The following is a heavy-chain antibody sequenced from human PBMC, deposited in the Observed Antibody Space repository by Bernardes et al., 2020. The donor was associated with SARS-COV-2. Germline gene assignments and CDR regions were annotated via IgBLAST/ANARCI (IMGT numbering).Heavy chain of an antibody. CDR1: GGSISSGGYY. Sequence: SETLSLTCTVSGGSISSGGYYWSWIRQHPGKGLEWIGYIYYSGSTYYNPSLKSRVTISVDTSKNQFSLKLSSVTAADTAVYYCARGFGITMIVVVMCAFDLWGQGTLVTVSS. CDR3: ARGFGITMIVVVMCAFDL. CDR2: IYYSGST. D-gene: IGHD3-22*01. V-gene: IGHV4-31*03. J-gene: IGHJ3*01.